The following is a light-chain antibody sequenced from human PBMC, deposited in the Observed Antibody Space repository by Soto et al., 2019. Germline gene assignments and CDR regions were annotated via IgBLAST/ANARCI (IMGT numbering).Light chain of an antibody. J-gene: IGLJ1*01. V-gene: IGLV2-14*03. CDR1: TNDVGRYNY. CDR2: DVS. CDR3: NSFTTSSTYV. Sequence: QSALTQPASVSGSPGQSISISCTGTTNDVGRYNYVSWYQQHPGKAPKLMIYDVSYRPSWVSNRFSGSKSGITASLTISGLQAEDEADYYCNSFTTSSTYVFGTGTKVTVL.